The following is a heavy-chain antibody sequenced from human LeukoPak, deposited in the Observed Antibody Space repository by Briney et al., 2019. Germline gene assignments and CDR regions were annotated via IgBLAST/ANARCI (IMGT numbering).Heavy chain of an antibody. J-gene: IGHJ5*02. CDR1: GFTFSSYS. D-gene: IGHD6-13*01. CDR3: ARDRMKQQLGNWFDP. Sequence: GGSLRLSCAASGFTFSSYSMNWVRQAPGKGLEWVSSISSSGSYIYYADSVKGRFTISRDNAKNSLYLQMNSLRAEDTAVYYCARDRMKQQLGNWFDPWGQGTLVTVSS. CDR2: ISSSGSYI. V-gene: IGHV3-21*01.